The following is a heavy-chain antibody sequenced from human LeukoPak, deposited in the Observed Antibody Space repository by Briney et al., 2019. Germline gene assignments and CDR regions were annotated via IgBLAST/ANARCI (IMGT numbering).Heavy chain of an antibody. J-gene: IGHJ4*02. CDR3: ARVTIAAASVDY. CDR2: INHSGST. CDR1: GGSFSGYY. V-gene: IGHV4-34*01. D-gene: IGHD6-13*01. Sequence: SETLCLTCAVYGGSFSGYYWSWIRQPPGKGLEWIGEINHSGSTNYNPSLKSRVTISVDTSKNQFSLKLSSVTAADTAVYYCARVTIAAASVDYWGQGTLVTVSS.